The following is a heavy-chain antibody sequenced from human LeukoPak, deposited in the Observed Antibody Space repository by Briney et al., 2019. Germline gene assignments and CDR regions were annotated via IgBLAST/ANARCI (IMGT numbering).Heavy chain of an antibody. D-gene: IGHD1-26*01. J-gene: IGHJ4*02. CDR1: GFTFSSYS. CDR3: ASLVGATLATDY. Sequence: KPGGSLRLSCAASGFTFSSYSMNWVRQAPGKGLEWVSSISSSSSYIYCADSVKGRFTISRDNAKNSLYLQMNSLRAEDTAVYYCASLVGATLATDYWGQGTLVTVSS. V-gene: IGHV3-21*01. CDR2: ISSSSSYI.